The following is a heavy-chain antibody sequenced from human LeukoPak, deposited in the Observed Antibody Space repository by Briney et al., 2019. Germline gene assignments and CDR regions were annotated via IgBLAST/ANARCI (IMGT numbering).Heavy chain of an antibody. V-gene: IGHV4-39*07. CDR1: GGSISSSSYY. D-gene: IGHD3-3*01. CDR2: IYYNGST. CDR3: AREHYDFWSGYHL. J-gene: IGHJ4*02. Sequence: PSETLSLTCTVSGGSISSSSYYWGWIRQPPVKGLEWIGSIYYNGSTYYNPSLKSRVTISVDTSKNQFSLKLSSVTAADTAVYYCAREHYDFWSGYHLWGQGTLVTVSS.